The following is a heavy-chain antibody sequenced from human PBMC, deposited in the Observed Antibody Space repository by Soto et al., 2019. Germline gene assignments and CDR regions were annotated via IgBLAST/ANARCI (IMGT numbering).Heavy chain of an antibody. CDR2: IWYDGSNK. CDR1: GFTFSSYG. V-gene: IGHV3-33*01. Sequence: GGSLRLSCAASGFTFSSYGMHWVRQAPGKGLEWVAVIWYDGSNKYYADSVKGRFTISRDNSKNTLYLQMNSLRAEDTAVYYCARDSWSITIFGVVMGRRTSGWFDPWGQGTLVTVSS. CDR3: ARDSWSITIFGVVMGRRTSGWFDP. D-gene: IGHD3-3*01. J-gene: IGHJ5*02.